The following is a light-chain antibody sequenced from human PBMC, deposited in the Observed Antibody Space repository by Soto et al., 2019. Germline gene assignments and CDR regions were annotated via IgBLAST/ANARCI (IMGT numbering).Light chain of an antibody. CDR1: SSNIGAGYD. CDR2: ANT. V-gene: IGLV1-40*01. Sequence: QSVLTQPPSVSAAPGQKVTISCSGSSSNIGAGYDVHWYQHFPGTSPKLIIHANTDRPSGVPDRFSGSKSGTSASLAIAGLQAEDESDYYCQSYDSTLSAPIFGGGTKVTVL. J-gene: IGLJ2*01. CDR3: QSYDSTLSAPI.